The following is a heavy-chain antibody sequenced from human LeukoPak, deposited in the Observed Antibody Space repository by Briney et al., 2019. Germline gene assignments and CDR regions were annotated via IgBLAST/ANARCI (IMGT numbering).Heavy chain of an antibody. CDR2: ISGSGGTT. D-gene: IGHD7-27*01. Sequence: PGGSLRLSCAASGFTFSTYAMSWVRQAPGKGLEWVSIISGSGGTTYYADSVKGRFTISRDNSKNTLWLQMNGLTAEDTALYYCAKARHGDPGRFFDLWGRGTLVTVSS. CDR3: AKARHGDPGRFFDL. J-gene: IGHJ2*01. V-gene: IGHV3-23*01. CDR1: GFTFSTYA.